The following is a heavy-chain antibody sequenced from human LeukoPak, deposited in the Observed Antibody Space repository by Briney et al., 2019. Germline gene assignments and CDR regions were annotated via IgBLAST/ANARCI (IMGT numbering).Heavy chain of an antibody. D-gene: IGHD3-22*01. CDR2: FGTRSTSI. J-gene: IGHJ4*02. Sequence: GGSLRLSCAASGFTFSGYSMNWIRQAPGKGLEWVSSFGTRSTSIYHAGSVKGRFAISRDNAKNSLYLQMNSLRAEDTALYYCAREVSEGFDFWGQGTLVTVSS. CDR1: GFTFSGYS. CDR3: AREVSEGFDF. V-gene: IGHV3-21*01.